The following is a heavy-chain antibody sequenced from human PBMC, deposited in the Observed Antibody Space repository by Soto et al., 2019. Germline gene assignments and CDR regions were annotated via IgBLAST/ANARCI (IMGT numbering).Heavy chain of an antibody. CDR1: GGSISTSNYY. CDR2: IYYSGTT. Sequence: SETLSLTCTVSGGSISTSNYYWGWVRQPPGKGLEWIGNIYYSGTTYYNPSLKSRVTISVDTSKNQFSLKLSSVTAADTAVYYCARDSFDGYTDYWGQGTLVTVSS. D-gene: IGHD5-12*01. V-gene: IGHV4-39*07. J-gene: IGHJ4*02. CDR3: ARDSFDGYTDY.